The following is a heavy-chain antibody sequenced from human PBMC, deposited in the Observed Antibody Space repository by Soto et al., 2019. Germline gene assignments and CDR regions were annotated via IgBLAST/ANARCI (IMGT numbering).Heavy chain of an antibody. CDR1: GFTFSSYA. J-gene: IGHJ6*02. D-gene: IGHD6-13*01. Sequence: QVQLVESGGGVVQPGRSLRLSCAASGFTFSSYAMHWVRQAPGKGLEWVAVISYDGSNKYYADSVKGRFTISRDNSKNTLYLQMNSLRAEDTAVYYCARDGGGNSSSWYGYYYYYYGMDVWGQGTTVTVSS. V-gene: IGHV3-30-3*01. CDR3: ARDGGGNSSSWYGYYYYYYGMDV. CDR2: ISYDGSNK.